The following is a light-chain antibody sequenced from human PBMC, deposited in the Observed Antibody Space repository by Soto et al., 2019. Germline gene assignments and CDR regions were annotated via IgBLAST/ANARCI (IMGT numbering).Light chain of an antibody. CDR3: QQYNSYSPT. CDR1: QSISSW. CDR2: KAS. J-gene: IGKJ1*01. Sequence: DIQMTQSPSTLSASVGDRVTITCRASQSISSWLAWYQQKAGKAPNLLIYKASRLEGGVPSRFSGSGSETEFTLTISGLQPGDSATYYCQQYNSYSPTFGQGTKVDI. V-gene: IGKV1-5*03.